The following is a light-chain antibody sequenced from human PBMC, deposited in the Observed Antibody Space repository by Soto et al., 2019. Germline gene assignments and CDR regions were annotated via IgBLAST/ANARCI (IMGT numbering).Light chain of an antibody. V-gene: IGLV2-11*01. CDR3: SSYAGSYTGV. Sequence: QSALTQPRSVSGSPGQSVTISCAGTSSDVGDYDYVSWYQQHPGKAPKIMIYDVSKRPSGVPDRFSGSKSGSTASLTISGLQAEDEADYYCSSYAGSYTGVFGGGTKVTVL. J-gene: IGLJ2*01. CDR1: SSDVGDYDY. CDR2: DVS.